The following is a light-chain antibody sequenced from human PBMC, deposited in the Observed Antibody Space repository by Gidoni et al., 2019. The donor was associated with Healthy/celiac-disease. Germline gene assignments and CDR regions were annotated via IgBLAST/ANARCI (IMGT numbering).Light chain of an antibody. V-gene: IGKV4-1*01. CDR1: QSVLYSYNNKNY. J-gene: IGKJ2*03. CDR2: WAS. Sequence: DIVMTQSPDSLAVSLGERATINCKSSQSVLYSYNNKNYLAWYQQKPGQPPKLLIYWASTRESGVPDRFSGSGSGTDFTLTISSLQAEDVAVYYCQHPPGSFGQGTKLEIK. CDR3: QHPPGS.